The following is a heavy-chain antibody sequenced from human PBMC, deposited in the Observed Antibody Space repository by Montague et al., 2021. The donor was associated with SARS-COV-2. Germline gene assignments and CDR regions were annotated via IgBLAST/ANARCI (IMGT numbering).Heavy chain of an antibody. CDR1: GGTVRDYY. V-gene: IGHV4-59*08. J-gene: IGHJ5*02. D-gene: IGHD1-1*01. CDR2: IFYNGYT. CDR3: ARHPVSEDGTFFRSYFDP. Sequence: SETLSLTCTVSGGTVRDYYWNWIRQTPGKGLEWIGYIFYNGYTKYNPSLESRVTLSVDTPGNQFFLSLRSMTASDTATYFCARHPVSEDGTFFRSYFDPWGQGAQVIVSS.